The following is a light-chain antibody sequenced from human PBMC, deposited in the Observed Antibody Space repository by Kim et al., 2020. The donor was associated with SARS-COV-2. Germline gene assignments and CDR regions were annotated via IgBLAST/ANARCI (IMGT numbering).Light chain of an antibody. Sequence: SYELTQPSSVSVSPGQTARITCSGDVLAKKYVRWFQQKPGQAPVLVIYKDSERPSGIPERFSGSSSGTTLTFTISGAQAEDAADYYCYSAADNNLVFGGGTQLTVL. CDR1: VLAKKY. J-gene: IGLJ2*01. V-gene: IGLV3-27*01. CDR2: KDS. CDR3: YSAADNNLV.